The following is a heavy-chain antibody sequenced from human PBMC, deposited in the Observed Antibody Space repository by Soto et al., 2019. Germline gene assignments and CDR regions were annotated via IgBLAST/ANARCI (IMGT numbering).Heavy chain of an antibody. CDR3: ASGMVDAFQI. J-gene: IGHJ3*02. CDR2: INGGKGNT. D-gene: IGHD2-8*01. Sequence: QVQLVQSGAEVKKPGASVKVSCKASGYTFINYVMHWVRQAPGQSLEWMGWINGGKGNTKYSEKIQGRVTITRDTSASTAYMELSSLRSEDTAVYYCASGMVDAFQIWGQGTMVTVSS. V-gene: IGHV1-3*01. CDR1: GYTFINYV.